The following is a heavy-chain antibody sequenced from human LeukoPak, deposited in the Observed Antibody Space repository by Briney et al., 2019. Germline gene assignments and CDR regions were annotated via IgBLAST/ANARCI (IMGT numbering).Heavy chain of an antibody. CDR3: AREGAAAAPHGYYYYYMDV. J-gene: IGHJ6*03. V-gene: IGHV1-69*13. D-gene: IGHD2-2*01. CDR1: GGTFSSYA. Sequence: SVKVSYKASGGTFSSYAISWVRQAPGQGLEWMGGIIPIFGTANYAQKFQGRVTITADESTSTAYMELSSLRSEDTAVYYCAREGAAAAPHGYYYYYMDVWGKGTTVTVSS. CDR2: IIPIFGTA.